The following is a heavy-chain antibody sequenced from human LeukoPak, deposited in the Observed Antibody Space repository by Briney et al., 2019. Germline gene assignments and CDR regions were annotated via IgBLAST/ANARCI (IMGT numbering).Heavy chain of an antibody. CDR1: GGSLSSYY. D-gene: IGHD5-18*01. V-gene: IGHV4-59*01. Sequence: SETLSLTCTVSGGSLSSYYWSWIRQPPGKGLEWIGYIYYSGSTDFNPSLKSRVTISVDTSKNQFSLKLSSVTAADTAVYYCARVDTAMAFDYWGQGTLVTVSS. J-gene: IGHJ4*02. CDR2: IYYSGST. CDR3: ARVDTAMAFDY.